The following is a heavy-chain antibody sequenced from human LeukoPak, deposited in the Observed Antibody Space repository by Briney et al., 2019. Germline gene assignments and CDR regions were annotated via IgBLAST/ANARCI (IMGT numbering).Heavy chain of an antibody. CDR3: ARKYGRYYYYGMDV. Sequence: ASVKVSCKASGGTFSSYAISWVRQAPGQGLVWMGRIIPILGIANYAQKFQGRVTITADKSTSTAYMELSSLRSEDTAVYYCARKYGRYYYYGMDVWGQGTTVTVSS. CDR2: IIPILGIA. J-gene: IGHJ6*02. D-gene: IGHD1-26*01. V-gene: IGHV1-69*04. CDR1: GGTFSSYA.